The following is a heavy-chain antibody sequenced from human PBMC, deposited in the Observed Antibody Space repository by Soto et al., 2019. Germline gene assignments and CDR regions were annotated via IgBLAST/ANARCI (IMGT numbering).Heavy chain of an antibody. V-gene: IGHV3-23*01. Sequence: PGGSLRLSCAASLFNFNTFAMSCSRQAPGKGLECVSHIISSGGIRDYADSVRGRFTFSRDNSKNVLFRQMKSLRADDAATYYCAKDPPSRSYANSVDFWGTGTLVTVSS. D-gene: IGHD2-2*01. CDR2: IISSGGIR. CDR1: LFNFNTFA. J-gene: IGHJ4*02. CDR3: AKDPPSRSYANSVDF.